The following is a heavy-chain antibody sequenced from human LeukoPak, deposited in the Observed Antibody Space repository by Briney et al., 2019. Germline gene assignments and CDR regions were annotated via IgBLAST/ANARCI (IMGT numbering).Heavy chain of an antibody. D-gene: IGHD3-10*01. V-gene: IGHV3-9*03. CDR3: AKEHGSGSLDY. Sequence: SGRSLRLSCAASGFTFDDYAMHWVRHAPGKGLEWVSGISWNSGSIGYADSVKGRFTISRDNAKNSLYLQMNSLRAEDMALYYCAKEHGSGSLDYWGQGTLVTVSS. J-gene: IGHJ4*02. CDR2: ISWNSGSI. CDR1: GFTFDDYA.